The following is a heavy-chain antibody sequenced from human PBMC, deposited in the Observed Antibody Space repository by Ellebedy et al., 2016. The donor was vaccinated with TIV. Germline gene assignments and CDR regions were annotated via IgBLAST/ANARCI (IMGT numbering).Heavy chain of an antibody. Sequence: GESLKISCAASGFTFSSSSMNWVRQAPGKGLEWVSYISSSSSTIYYADSMKGRFTISRDDAKNSLYLQMNSLRDEDTAVYYCARGSAAGRFPLDYWGQGTLVTVSS. CDR2: ISSSSSTI. J-gene: IGHJ4*02. CDR3: ARGSAAGRFPLDY. V-gene: IGHV3-48*02. D-gene: IGHD6-13*01. CDR1: GFTFSSSS.